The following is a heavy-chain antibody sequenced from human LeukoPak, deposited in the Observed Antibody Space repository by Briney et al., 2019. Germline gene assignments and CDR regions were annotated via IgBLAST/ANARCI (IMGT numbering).Heavy chain of an antibody. CDR2: IKSKTDGGTT. CDR3: TTVISGSYLGAYFDY. D-gene: IGHD1-26*01. Sequence: GGSLRLSCAASGFTFSSFTMHWVRQAPGKGLEWVGRIKSKTDGGTTDYAAPVKGRFTISRDDSKNMLYLHVNSLKTEDTAVYYCTTVISGSYLGAYFDYWGQGTLVTVSS. J-gene: IGHJ4*02. V-gene: IGHV3-15*01. CDR1: GFTFSSFT.